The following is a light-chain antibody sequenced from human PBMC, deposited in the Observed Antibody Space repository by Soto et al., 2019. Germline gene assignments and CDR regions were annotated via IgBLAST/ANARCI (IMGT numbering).Light chain of an antibody. J-gene: IGKJ5*01. CDR2: GAS. CDR1: QTVSRNN. Sequence: EIVLTQSPGTLSLSPGERATLSCRASQTVSRNNLVWYQQRPGQPPRLLIYGASSRATGIPDRFSGSGSGTDFSLTISRLEPEDFAVYYCQQHGDAPFTFGQGTRLEIK. CDR3: QQHGDAPFT. V-gene: IGKV3-20*01.